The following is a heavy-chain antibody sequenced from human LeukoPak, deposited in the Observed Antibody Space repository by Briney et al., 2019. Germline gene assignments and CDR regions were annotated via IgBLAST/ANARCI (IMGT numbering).Heavy chain of an antibody. D-gene: IGHD4-17*01. V-gene: IGHV5-51*01. CDR3: ARQGTDDYGDYLYYYSYGMDV. CDR1: GYSFTSYW. Sequence: PGESLKISCNGSGYSFTSYWIGWVRQMPGKGLEWMGIIYPGDSDTRYSPSFQGQVTISADKSISTAYLQWSSLTASDTAMYYCARQGTDDYGDYLYYYSYGMDVWGQGTTVTVSS. CDR2: IYPGDSDT. J-gene: IGHJ6*02.